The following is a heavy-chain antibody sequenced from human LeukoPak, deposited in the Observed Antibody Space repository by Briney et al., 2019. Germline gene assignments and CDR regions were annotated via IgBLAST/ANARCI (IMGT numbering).Heavy chain of an antibody. D-gene: IGHD3-22*01. CDR3: AACKGIEVDLFPAY. CDR1: GFTFSSYA. Sequence: GGSLRLSCAASGFTFSSYAMSWVRQAPGKGLEWVSSISTGGESTYYVESVKGRFTISRDNSKNTLYLQMNSLRAEDTAVYYCAACKGIEVDLFPAYWGQGTLVTVSS. V-gene: IGHV3-23*01. J-gene: IGHJ4*02. CDR2: ISTGGEST.